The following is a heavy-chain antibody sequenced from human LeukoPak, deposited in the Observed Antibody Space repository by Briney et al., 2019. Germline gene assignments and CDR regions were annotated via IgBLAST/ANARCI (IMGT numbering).Heavy chain of an antibody. CDR3: AKAHDSRAYYFDY. V-gene: IGHV3-23*01. Sequence: TGGSLRLSCAASGFTFSSYAMSWVRQAPGKGLEWVSAISGSGGSTYYADSVKGRFTTSRDNSKNTLYLQMNSLRAEDTAVYYCAKAHDSRAYYFDYWGQGTLVTVSS. CDR2: ISGSGGST. D-gene: IGHD3-22*01. J-gene: IGHJ4*02. CDR1: GFTFSSYA.